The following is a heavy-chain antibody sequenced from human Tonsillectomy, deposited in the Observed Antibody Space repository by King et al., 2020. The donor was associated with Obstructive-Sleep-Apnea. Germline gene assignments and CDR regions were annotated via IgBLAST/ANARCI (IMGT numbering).Heavy chain of an antibody. D-gene: IGHD2-2*01. Sequence: VQLVESGGGLVKPGVSLRLSCAASTFTFSRHTMNWVRQAPGKGLEWVSSISSNGAYIYYADSLKGRFTISRDNAKNSLYLQMNSLRAEDTALYYCAREGGQLSSNLDYFDYWGQGTLVTVSS. V-gene: IGHV3-21*01. CDR1: TFTFSRHT. CDR3: AREGGQLSSNLDYFDY. J-gene: IGHJ4*02. CDR2: ISSNGAYI.